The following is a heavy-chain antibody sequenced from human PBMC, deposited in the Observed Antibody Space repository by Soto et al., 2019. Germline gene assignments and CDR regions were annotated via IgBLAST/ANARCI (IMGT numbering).Heavy chain of an antibody. CDR3: ARDHRRNYDFWSGPAYYYGMDV. J-gene: IGHJ6*02. V-gene: IGHV3-30*04. Sequence: GGSLRLSCAASGFTFSSYAMRWVRQAPGKGLEWVALISYDGRNKYSADSVKGRFTISRDNSKNTLYLQMNSLRAEDTAVYCCARDHRRNYDFWSGPAYYYGMDVWGQGTTVTSP. CDR1: GFTFSSYA. CDR2: ISYDGRNK. D-gene: IGHD3-3*01.